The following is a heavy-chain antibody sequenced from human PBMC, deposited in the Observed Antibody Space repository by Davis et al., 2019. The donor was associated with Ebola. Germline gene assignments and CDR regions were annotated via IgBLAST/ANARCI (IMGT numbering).Heavy chain of an antibody. D-gene: IGHD4/OR15-4a*01. Sequence: AASVKVSCKASGYTFTGYYMHWVRQAPGQGLEWMGRINPNSGGTNYSQKFQGRVTITRDTSASTAYMELSSLRSEDTAVYYCAREGAGLLTTWFDPWGQGTLVTVSS. V-gene: IGHV1-2*06. CDR1: GYTFTGYY. CDR3: AREGAGLLTTWFDP. J-gene: IGHJ5*02. CDR2: INPNSGGT.